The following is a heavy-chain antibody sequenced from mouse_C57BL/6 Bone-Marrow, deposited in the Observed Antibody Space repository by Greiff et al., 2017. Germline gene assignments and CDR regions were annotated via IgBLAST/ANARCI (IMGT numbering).Heavy chain of an antibody. Sequence: EVQLQQSGAELVRPGASVKLSCPASGFNIKDDYMHWVKQRPEQGLEWIGWIDPENGDPEYASKFQGKATITADTSSNTAYLQLSSLTSEDTAVYYWTSIYNDYDDGYWYFDVWGTGTTVTVSS. CDR2: IDPENGDP. J-gene: IGHJ1*03. V-gene: IGHV14-4*01. CDR3: TSIYNDYDDGYWYFDV. D-gene: IGHD2-4*01. CDR1: GFNIKDDY.